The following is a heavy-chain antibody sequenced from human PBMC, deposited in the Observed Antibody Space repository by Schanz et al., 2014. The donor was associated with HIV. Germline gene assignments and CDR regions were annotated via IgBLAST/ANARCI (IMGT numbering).Heavy chain of an antibody. J-gene: IGHJ4*02. Sequence: VQLVESGGGLVQPGGSLRLSCAASGFTFSDYYMSWIRQAPGMGLEWVSYISSSSNTINYADSVKGRFTISRDNTKSSLYLQMNSLRAEDTAVYYYARVKGAVDYWGQGTLVTVSS. CDR3: ARVKGAVDY. CDR2: ISSSSNTI. V-gene: IGHV3-11*01. CDR1: GFTFSDYY.